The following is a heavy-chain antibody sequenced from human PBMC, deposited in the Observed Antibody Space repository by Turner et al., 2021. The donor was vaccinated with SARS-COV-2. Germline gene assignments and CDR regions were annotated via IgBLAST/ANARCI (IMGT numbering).Heavy chain of an antibody. Sequence: EVQLVESGGGLVQPGGSLSISFPASGFTFNLFAMGWFRQAPGKGLEWFSGISGSADSTYHADTVRGRFTITRNNSKNTLYLQMNSLRAEDTALYYCASYVWGSYRYIDHWGQGTLVTVSS. CDR2: ISGSADST. CDR3: ASYVWGSYRYIDH. J-gene: IGHJ4*02. CDR1: GFTFNLFA. D-gene: IGHD3-16*02. V-gene: IGHV3-23*04.